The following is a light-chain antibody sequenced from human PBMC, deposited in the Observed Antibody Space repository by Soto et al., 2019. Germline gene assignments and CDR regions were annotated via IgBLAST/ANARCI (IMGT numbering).Light chain of an antibody. J-gene: IGKJ1*01. CDR2: GAS. CDR1: QSIRSNY. CDR3: QQYGSSPRT. V-gene: IGKV3-20*01. Sequence: EILLTQSPGTLSLSPGERATLSCRASQSIRSNYVAWYQQKPGQGPRLLIYGASSRATGIPDRFSGSGSGTDFTLIISRLEPEDFAMYYCQQYGSSPRTLGQGTKVDIK.